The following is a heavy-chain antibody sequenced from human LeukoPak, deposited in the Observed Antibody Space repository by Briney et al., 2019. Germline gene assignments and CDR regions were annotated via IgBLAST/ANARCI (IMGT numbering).Heavy chain of an antibody. V-gene: IGHV4-59*01. Sequence: SETLSLTCTVSGGSISSYYWSWIRQPPGKGLEWIAYIYYSGSTNYNPSLKSRVTISVDTSKNQFSLKLSSVTAADTAVYYCARDAYYDSSGPYHGNWFDPWGQGTLVTVSS. CDR2: IYYSGST. D-gene: IGHD3-22*01. CDR1: GGSISSYY. J-gene: IGHJ5*02. CDR3: ARDAYYDSSGPYHGNWFDP.